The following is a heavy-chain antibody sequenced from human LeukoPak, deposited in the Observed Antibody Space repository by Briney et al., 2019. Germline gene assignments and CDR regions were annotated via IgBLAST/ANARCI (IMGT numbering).Heavy chain of an antibody. J-gene: IGHJ4*02. Sequence: ASVKVSCKASGYTFTTHGISWVRQAPGQGLEWMGWISTYNGNTNYAQKLQGRVTMTTDTSTSTAYMELKSLTSDDTAVNYCARAYDYGDPGLPRDWGQGTLVTVSS. CDR3: ARAYDYGDPGLPRD. CDR2: ISTYNGNT. V-gene: IGHV1-18*01. D-gene: IGHD4-17*01. CDR1: GYTFTTHG.